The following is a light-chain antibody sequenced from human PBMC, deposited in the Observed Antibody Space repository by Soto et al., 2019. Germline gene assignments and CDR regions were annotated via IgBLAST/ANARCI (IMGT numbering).Light chain of an antibody. Sequence: EIVVTQSPGTLSLSPGERATLSCRASQSVSSSYLAWYQQKPGQAPRLLIYGASSRATGIPDRFSGSGSGTDFTLTISRLEPEDFAVYYCQQYGSSLVTFGGGTKVEIK. J-gene: IGKJ4*01. CDR1: QSVSSSY. V-gene: IGKV3-20*01. CDR3: QQYGSSLVT. CDR2: GAS.